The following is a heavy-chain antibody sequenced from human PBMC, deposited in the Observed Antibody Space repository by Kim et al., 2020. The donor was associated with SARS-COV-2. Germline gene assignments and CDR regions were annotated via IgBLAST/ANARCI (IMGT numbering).Heavy chain of an antibody. CDR2: ISWNSGSI. V-gene: IGHV3-9*01. Sequence: GGSLRLSCAASGFTFDDYAMHWVRQAPGKGLEWVSGISWNSGSIGYADSVKGRFTISRDNAKNSLYLQMNSLRAEDTALYYCAKDTGVGLSFLFDYWGQGTLVTVSS. CDR1: GFTFDDYA. J-gene: IGHJ4*02. CDR3: AKDTGVGLSFLFDY. D-gene: IGHD3-16*01.